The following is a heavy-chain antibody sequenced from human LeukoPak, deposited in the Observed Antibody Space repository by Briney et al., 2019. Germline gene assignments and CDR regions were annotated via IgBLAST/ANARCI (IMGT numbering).Heavy chain of an antibody. J-gene: IGHJ6*03. D-gene: IGHD6-13*01. CDR2: IITIYGTG. Sequence: ASVKVSCKSSGYTFTSYYMHWVRQARGRGLEGMGGIITIYGTGNYAQKFQGRVTMTPDESTSTDDMELSSLRSDDPGVYDCAKSLAAAGYYYYYYVEVWGKGTTVNISS. CDR3: AKSLAAAGYYYYYYVEV. V-gene: IGHV1-69*13. CDR1: GYTFTSYY.